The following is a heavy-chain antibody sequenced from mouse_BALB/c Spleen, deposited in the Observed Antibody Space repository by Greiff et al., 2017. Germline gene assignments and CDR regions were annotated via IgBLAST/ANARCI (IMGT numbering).Heavy chain of an antibody. CDR1: GFNIKDTY. CDR2: IDPANGNT. D-gene: IGHD2-4*01. CDR3: ARGGITTGYAMDY. J-gene: IGHJ4*01. V-gene: IGHV14-3*02. Sequence: EVKVEESGAELVKPGASVKLSCTASGFNIKDTYMHWVKQRPEQGLEWIGRIDPANGNTKYDPKFQGKATITADTSSNTAYLQLSSLTSEDTAVYYCARGGITTGYAMDYWGQGTSVTVSS.